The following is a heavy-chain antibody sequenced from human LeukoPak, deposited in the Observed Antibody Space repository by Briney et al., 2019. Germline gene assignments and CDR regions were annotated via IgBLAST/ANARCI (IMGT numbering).Heavy chain of an antibody. CDR3: ARTAGYSSSWYFDY. CDR1: GGSISSYY. J-gene: IGHJ4*02. D-gene: IGHD6-13*01. CDR2: IYYSGST. V-gene: IGHV4-59*01. Sequence: SETLSLTCTVSGGSISSYYWSWIRQPPGKGLEWIGYIYYSGSTNYNPSLKSRVTISVDTSKNQFSLKLSSVTAADTAVHYCARTAGYSSSWYFDYWGQGTLVTVSS.